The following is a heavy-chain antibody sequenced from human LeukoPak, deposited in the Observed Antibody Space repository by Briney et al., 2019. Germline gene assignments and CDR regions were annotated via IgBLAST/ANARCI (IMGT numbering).Heavy chain of an antibody. V-gene: IGHV1-18*01. CDR1: GDTFTSNG. CDR2: ISAYNGNT. Sequence: ASVKVSCKASGDTFTSNGISWVRQAPGQGLEWMGWISAYNGNTNYAQKLQGRVTMTTDTSTSTAYMELRSLRSDDTAVYYCARVGDSSGYYPAYYFDYWGQGTLVTVSS. J-gene: IGHJ4*02. CDR3: ARVGDSSGYYPAYYFDY. D-gene: IGHD3-22*01.